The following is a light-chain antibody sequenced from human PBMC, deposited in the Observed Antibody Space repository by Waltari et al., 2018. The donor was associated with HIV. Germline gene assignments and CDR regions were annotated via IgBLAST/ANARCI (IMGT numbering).Light chain of an antibody. Sequence: DIQMTQFPSNLSASVGDRVTITCGASQSLNSWLAWYQQKPGKATKLLIYKVFNLESGVPSRFSGTGSGTEFSLTISSLQPDDSATYYCQQYNSYSKTFGQGTKVEIK. V-gene: IGKV1-5*03. CDR2: KVF. CDR1: QSLNSW. J-gene: IGKJ1*01. CDR3: QQYNSYSKT.